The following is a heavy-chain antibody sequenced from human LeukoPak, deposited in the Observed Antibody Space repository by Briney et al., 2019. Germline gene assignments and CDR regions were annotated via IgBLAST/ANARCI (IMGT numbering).Heavy chain of an antibody. D-gene: IGHD6-19*01. CDR2: IGAYNSDT. CDR3: ARDVAGSAWSPGFDY. J-gene: IGHJ4*02. Sequence: ASVKVSCKGSGYSFINFGISWVRQAPGQGLERMGWIGAYNSDTDYEQKFQGRVTMTTDSSTKTAYMELRGLRSDDTAVYYCARDVAGSAWSPGFDYWGQGTLVTASS. V-gene: IGHV1-18*01. CDR1: GYSFINFG.